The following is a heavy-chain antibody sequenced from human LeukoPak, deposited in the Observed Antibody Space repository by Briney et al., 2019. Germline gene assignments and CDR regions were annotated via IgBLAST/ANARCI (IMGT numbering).Heavy chain of an antibody. J-gene: IGHJ4*01. D-gene: IGHD2-2*01. CDR1: GFTFSSYA. Sequence: GGSLRLSCAASGFTFSSYAMSWVRQAPGKGLEWVSGIRGSGDITYYADSVKGRFTISRDNFKNTLYLQMNSLRAEDTAVYYCAKARVVCTSVSCPGGGFDYWGHGTLVTVSS. V-gene: IGHV3-23*01. CDR2: IRGSGDIT. CDR3: AKARVVCTSVSCPGGGFDY.